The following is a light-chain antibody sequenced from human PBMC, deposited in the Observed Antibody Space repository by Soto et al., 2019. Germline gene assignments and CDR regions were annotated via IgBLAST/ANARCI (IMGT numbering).Light chain of an antibody. CDR2: KAS. CDR1: QSISSW. Sequence: DIQMTQSPSTLSASVGDRVTITCRASQSISSWLAWYQQKPGKAPKLLIYKASSLESGVPSRFSGSGSGTEFTLNISSLQPDDFETYYCQQYNSYPTFGGGTKVEIK. CDR3: QQYNSYPT. V-gene: IGKV1-5*03. J-gene: IGKJ4*01.